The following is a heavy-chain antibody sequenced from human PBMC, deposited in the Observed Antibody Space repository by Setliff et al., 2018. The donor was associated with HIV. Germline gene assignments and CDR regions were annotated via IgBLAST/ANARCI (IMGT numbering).Heavy chain of an antibody. Sequence: GGSLRLSCAVSGFMFNNYWMSWVRQAPGKGLEWVANINQDGSGKYYADSVKGRFTISRDNAKNTLYLQMNSLRAEDTAVYYCARESYSGYGNYFDYWGQGTLVTVSS. CDR2: INQDGSGK. D-gene: IGHD5-12*01. J-gene: IGHJ4*02. V-gene: IGHV3-7*01. CDR3: ARESYSGYGNYFDY. CDR1: GFMFNNYW.